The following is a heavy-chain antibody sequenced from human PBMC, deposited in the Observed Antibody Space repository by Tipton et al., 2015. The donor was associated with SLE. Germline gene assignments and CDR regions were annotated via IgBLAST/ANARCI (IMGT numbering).Heavy chain of an antibody. D-gene: IGHD3-10*01. V-gene: IGHV4-61*02. CDR2: IYTSEST. CDR3: ARDRRGWYFDL. Sequence: TLSLTCTVSGGSISSGSYYWSWIRQPAGKGLEWIGRIYTSESTNYNPSLKSRVTISVDTSKNQFSLKLSPVTAADTAVYYCARDRRGWYFDLWGRGTLVTVSS. CDR1: GGSISSGSYY. J-gene: IGHJ2*01.